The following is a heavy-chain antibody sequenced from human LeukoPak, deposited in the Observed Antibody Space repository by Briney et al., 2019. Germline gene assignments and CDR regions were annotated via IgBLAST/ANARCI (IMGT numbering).Heavy chain of an antibody. CDR3: AKGSKLCDY. CDR2: ISYDGSNK. J-gene: IGHJ4*02. Sequence: PGRSLRLPCAASGFTFSSYGMHSVRQAPGKGLEWVAVISYDGSNKYYADSVKGRFTISRDNSKNTLYLQMNSLRAEDTAVYYCAKGSKLCDYWGQGTLVTVSS. D-gene: IGHD2-2*01. V-gene: IGHV3-30*18. CDR1: GFTFSSYG.